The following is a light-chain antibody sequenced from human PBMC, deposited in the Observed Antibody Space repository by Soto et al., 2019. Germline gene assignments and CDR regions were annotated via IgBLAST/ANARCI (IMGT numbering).Light chain of an antibody. J-gene: IGKJ3*01. Sequence: EIVLTQSPGTLSLSPGERGTLSCRASQSVSSSYLAWYRQKPGQAPRLLIYGASSRATGIPDRFSGSGSGTDFSLTISRLEPEDFAVYYCQQYGSSPTFGPGTKVEIK. CDR1: QSVSSSY. V-gene: IGKV3-20*01. CDR3: QQYGSSPT. CDR2: GAS.